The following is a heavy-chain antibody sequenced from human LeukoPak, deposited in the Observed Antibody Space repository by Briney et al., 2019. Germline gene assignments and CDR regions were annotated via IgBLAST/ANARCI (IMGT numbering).Heavy chain of an antibody. V-gene: IGHV3-21*01. CDR1: GFTFSSYS. Sequence: PGGSLRLSCAASGFTFSSYSTNWVRQAPGKGLEWFSSISSSSSYIYYADSVKGRFTISRDNAKNSLYLQMNSLRAEDTAVYYCARSLMWDSSYMDVWGKGTTVTVSS. CDR3: ARSLMWDSSYMDV. D-gene: IGHD1-26*01. J-gene: IGHJ6*03. CDR2: ISSSSSYI.